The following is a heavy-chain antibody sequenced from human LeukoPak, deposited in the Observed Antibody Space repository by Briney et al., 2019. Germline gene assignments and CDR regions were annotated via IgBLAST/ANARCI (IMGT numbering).Heavy chain of an antibody. Sequence: ASVKVSCKASGYTFTGYYMHWVRQAPGQGLEWMGWINPNSGGTNYAQKFQGRVTMTTDTSTSTAYMELRSLRSDDTAVYYCARVSLRGAPIFHLDHWGQGTLVTVSS. CDR2: INPNSGGT. V-gene: IGHV1-2*02. D-gene: IGHD2/OR15-2a*01. CDR1: GYTFTGYY. J-gene: IGHJ4*02. CDR3: ARVSLRGAPIFHLDH.